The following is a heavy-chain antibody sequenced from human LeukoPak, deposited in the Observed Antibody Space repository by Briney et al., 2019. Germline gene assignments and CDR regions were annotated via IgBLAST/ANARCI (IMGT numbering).Heavy chain of an antibody. D-gene: IGHD3-16*01. Sequence: GGSLRLSCAASGFTFSSYAMSWVRQAPGKGLEWVSAISGSGGSTYYADSVKGRFTISRDNSKNTLYLQMNSLRAEDTAVYYCARARGATYYDYVWGSRLGRYWGQGTLVTVSS. J-gene: IGHJ4*02. CDR1: GFTFSSYA. CDR3: ARARGATYYDYVWGSRLGRY. V-gene: IGHV3-23*01. CDR2: ISGSGGST.